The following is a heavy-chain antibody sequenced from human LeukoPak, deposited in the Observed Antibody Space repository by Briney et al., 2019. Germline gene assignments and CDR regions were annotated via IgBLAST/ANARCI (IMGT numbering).Heavy chain of an antibody. D-gene: IGHD5-12*01. V-gene: IGHV3-53*01. CDR2: IYSGGST. CDR3: ARDRSGYQAFDI. J-gene: IGHJ3*02. CDR1: GFSVSINY. Sequence: HPGGSLRLSCAASGFSVSINYMSWVRQAPGTGLEWVSVIYSGGSTYYADSVKGRFTISRDNSKNTLYLQMNSLRAEDTAVYYCARDRSGYQAFDIWGQGTMVTVSS.